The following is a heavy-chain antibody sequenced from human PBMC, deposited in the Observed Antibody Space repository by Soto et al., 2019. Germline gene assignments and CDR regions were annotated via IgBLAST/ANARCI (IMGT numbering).Heavy chain of an antibody. V-gene: IGHV4-34*01. CDR1: GGSFSDYD. D-gene: IGHD6-13*01. Sequence: SETLSLTCAVYGGSFSDYDWNWIRQAPGKGLEWIGEIDHGGSPNYNPSLKRRVTISVDTSKSQFSLKMRFLTSADTAMYYCARGRGGYSPFNYGMDVWGHGTTVTVS. CDR3: ARGRGGYSPFNYGMDV. J-gene: IGHJ6*02. CDR2: IDHGGSP.